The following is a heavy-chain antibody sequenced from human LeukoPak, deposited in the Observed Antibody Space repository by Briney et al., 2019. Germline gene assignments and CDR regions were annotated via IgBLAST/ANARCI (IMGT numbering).Heavy chain of an antibody. Sequence: SETLSLTCTVSGGSLSSYSWSWVRQPAGKGLEWIGRIYTSGSTNYNPSLKSRVTMSVDTSKNQFSLKLSSVTAADTAVYYCACHSGWSGPSEWGQGTLVTVSS. D-gene: IGHD6-19*01. J-gene: IGHJ4*02. V-gene: IGHV4-4*07. CDR1: GGSLSSYS. CDR3: ACHSGWSGPSE. CDR2: IYTSGST.